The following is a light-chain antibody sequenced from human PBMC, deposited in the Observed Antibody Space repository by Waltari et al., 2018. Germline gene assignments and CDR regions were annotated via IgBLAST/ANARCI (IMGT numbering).Light chain of an antibody. Sequence: SYELTQPPSVSVSPVQTASIPCSGDNLEDNYASWYQQKPGQSPVLVIYQDNRRPSGIPERFSGSTSGNTATLTISGTQALDEADYYCQAWDRNTYVVFGGGTKLTVL. CDR3: QAWDRNTYVV. CDR2: QDN. J-gene: IGLJ2*01. V-gene: IGLV3-1*01. CDR1: NLEDNY.